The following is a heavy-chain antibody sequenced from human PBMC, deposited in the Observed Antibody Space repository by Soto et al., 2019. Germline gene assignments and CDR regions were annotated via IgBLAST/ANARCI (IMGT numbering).Heavy chain of an antibody. D-gene: IGHD3-10*01. J-gene: IGHJ5*02. Sequence: PSQTLSLTCVISGDSVSSYSAAWNWIRQSPSGGLEWLGRTYYRSRFFSDYAESVKSRIIINPDTSKNQFSLQLKSVTPEDTAVYYCVRDRYSSSGWFDPCGQGTPVTVSS. CDR3: VRDRYSSSGWFDP. CDR2: TYYRSRFFS. V-gene: IGHV6-1*01. CDR1: GDSVSSYSAA.